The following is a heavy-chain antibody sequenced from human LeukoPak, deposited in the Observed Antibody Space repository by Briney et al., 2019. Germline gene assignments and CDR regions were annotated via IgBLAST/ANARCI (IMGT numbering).Heavy chain of an antibody. CDR2: ISFDGSNK. J-gene: IGHJ3*02. CDR1: GFTFSSYG. D-gene: IGHD2-21*02. V-gene: IGHV3-30*03. CDR3: ARNCGGDCFQADAFDI. Sequence: GGTLRLSCAASGFTFSSYGMHGVPEAPGKGLERVAVISFDGSNKYYADSVKGRFTISRDNAKNSLYLQMNSLRAEDTALYYCARNCGGDCFQADAFDIWGQGTMVSVSS.